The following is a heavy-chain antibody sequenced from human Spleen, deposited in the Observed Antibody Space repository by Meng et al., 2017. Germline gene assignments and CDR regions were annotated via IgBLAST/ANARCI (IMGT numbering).Heavy chain of an antibody. CDR3: ARDEDISAAGKLFGDY. CDR2: INPKSGDT. V-gene: IGHV1-2*06. Sequence: QVQLGQSGAGVKKPGASVKVSCKPSGYNFPDYYIPWVRRAPGQGLEWMGRINPKSGDTHYAQKFQARVTMTGDTSISTAYMELSGLRSDDTAMYYCARDEDISAAGKLFGDYWGQGTLVTVSS. CDR1: GYNFPDYY. D-gene: IGHD6-25*01. J-gene: IGHJ4*02.